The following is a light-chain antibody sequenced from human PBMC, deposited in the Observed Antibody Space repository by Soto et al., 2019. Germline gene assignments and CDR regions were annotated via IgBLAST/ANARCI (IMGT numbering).Light chain of an antibody. Sequence: EIVLTQSPGTLSLSPGERATLSCRASQSVSSSYLAWYQQKPGQAPRLLIYGASSRATGIPDRFSGSGSGTVFTLTISRLEPGDFAVYYCQQYGSSLFTFGPGTKVDIK. J-gene: IGKJ3*01. CDR3: QQYGSSLFT. CDR1: QSVSSSY. V-gene: IGKV3-20*01. CDR2: GAS.